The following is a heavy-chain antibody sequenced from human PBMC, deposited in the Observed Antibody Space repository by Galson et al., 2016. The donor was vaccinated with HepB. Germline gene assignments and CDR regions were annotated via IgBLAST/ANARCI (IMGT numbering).Heavy chain of an antibody. CDR1: NYIFTDYG. V-gene: IGHV1-18*01. D-gene: IGHD2/OR15-2a*01. CDR2: VSTYNGNT. J-gene: IGHJ6*02. CDR3: VRESVDFPKGMDV. Sequence: SVKVSCKAFNYIFTDYGISWVRQAPGQGLEWLGWVSTYNGNTKVVEKFQGRVTMTTDMSTNTAYMDLRNLRSDDTAIYFCVRESVDFPKGMDVWGQGTTVTGSS.